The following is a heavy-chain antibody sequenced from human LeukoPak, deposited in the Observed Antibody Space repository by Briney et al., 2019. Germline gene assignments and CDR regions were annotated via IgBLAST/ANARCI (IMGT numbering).Heavy chain of an antibody. V-gene: IGHV4-39*07. D-gene: IGHD2-15*01. CDR2: IHYSGST. Sequence: SETLSLTCTVSGGSISNSRNYWAWIRQPPGRGLEWIGTIHYSGSTYYNASLKSRLIISIDTSKSQFSLTLSSVTAADTAVYYCARVSLNSWEFDYWGQGTLVTVSS. J-gene: IGHJ4*02. CDR1: GGSISNSRNY. CDR3: ARVSLNSWEFDY.